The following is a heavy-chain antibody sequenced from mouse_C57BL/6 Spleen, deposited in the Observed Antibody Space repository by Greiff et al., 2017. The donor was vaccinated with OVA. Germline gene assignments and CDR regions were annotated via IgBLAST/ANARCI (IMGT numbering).Heavy chain of an antibody. CDR2: IHPNSGST. V-gene: IGHV1-64*01. D-gene: IGHD1-1*01. Sequence: QVQLQQPGAELVKPGASVKLSCKASGYTFTSYWMHWVKQRPGQGLEWLGMIHPNSGSTNYNEKFKSKATLTVDKSSSTAYMQLSSLTSEDSAVYYCSRDYCSIHYWYFDVWGTVTTVTVSS. CDR1: GYTFTSYW. J-gene: IGHJ1*03. CDR3: SRDYCSIHYWYFDV.